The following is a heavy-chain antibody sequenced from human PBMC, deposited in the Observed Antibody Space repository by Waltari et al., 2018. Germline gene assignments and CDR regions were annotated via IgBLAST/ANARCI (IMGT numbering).Heavy chain of an antibody. CDR3: ARIKRPLGADDRTRIATTNWFDP. J-gene: IGHJ5*02. CDR2: IFSNDEK. Sequence: QVTLKESGPVLVKPTETLTLTCTVSGFSLSNARMGVSWIRQPPGQALEWLAHIFSNDEKSYSTSLKSRLTISKDTSKSQVVLTMTNMDPVDTATYYCARIKRPLGADDRTRIATTNWFDPWGQGTLVTVSS. CDR1: GFSLSNARMG. V-gene: IGHV2-26*01. D-gene: IGHD6-13*01.